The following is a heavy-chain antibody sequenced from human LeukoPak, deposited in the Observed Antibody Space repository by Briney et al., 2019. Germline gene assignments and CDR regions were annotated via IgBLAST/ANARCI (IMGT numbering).Heavy chain of an antibody. D-gene: IGHD5-18*01. CDR1: GYSFTSYW. Sequence: GESLKISCKASGYSFTSYWIGWVRQMPGKGLEWMGIIYPGDSDTRYSPSFQGQVTISADKFISTAYLQWSSLRASDTAMYYCARRDRGYSYGAFDYWGQGTLVTVSS. CDR3: ARRDRGYSYGAFDY. CDR2: IYPGDSDT. V-gene: IGHV5-51*01. J-gene: IGHJ4*02.